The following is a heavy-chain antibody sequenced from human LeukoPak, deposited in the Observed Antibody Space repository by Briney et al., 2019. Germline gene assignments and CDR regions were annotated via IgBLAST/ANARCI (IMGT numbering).Heavy chain of an antibody. CDR3: ARTDSSGYQSDD. Sequence: GGSLRLSCAASGFTVSSNYMGWVRQAAGKGLEWVSVIYSGGTTYYADSVKGRFTISRDNSKNTQYLQMNSLRAEDTAVYYCARTDSSGYQSDDWGQGTLVTVSS. CDR2: IYSGGTT. CDR1: GFTVSSNY. D-gene: IGHD3-22*01. J-gene: IGHJ4*02. V-gene: IGHV3-53*01.